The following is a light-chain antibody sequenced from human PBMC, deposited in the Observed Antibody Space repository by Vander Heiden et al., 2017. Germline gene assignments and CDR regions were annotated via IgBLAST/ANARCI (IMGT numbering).Light chain of an antibody. CDR3: QVWDSNSDHVV. Sequence: SYVLTQPPSVSVAPGQTARIACGGNNIASKRVHWYQQKAGQAPVLVVYDATDRPSGIPERFAGSNSGNTATLTISRVEAGDEADYYCQVWDSNSDHVVFGGGTKVTVL. CDR2: DAT. J-gene: IGLJ2*01. CDR1: NIASKR. V-gene: IGLV3-21*02.